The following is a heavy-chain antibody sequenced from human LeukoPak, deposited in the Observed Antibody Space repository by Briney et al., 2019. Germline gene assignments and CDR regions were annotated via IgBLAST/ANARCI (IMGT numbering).Heavy chain of an antibody. J-gene: IGHJ4*02. Sequence: PGGSLRLSCAASGFTFSSYSMNWVRQAPGKGLEWVSSISSSSSCIYYADSVRGRFTISRDNSKNTLYLQMNSLRAEDTAVYYCASDRGSYYMFDYWGQGTLVTVSS. CDR2: ISSSSSCI. V-gene: IGHV3-21*01. CDR1: GFTFSSYS. D-gene: IGHD1-26*01. CDR3: ASDRGSYYMFDY.